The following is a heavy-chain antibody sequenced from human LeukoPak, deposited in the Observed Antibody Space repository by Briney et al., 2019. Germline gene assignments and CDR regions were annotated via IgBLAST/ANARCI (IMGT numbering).Heavy chain of an antibody. Sequence: RTGGSLRLSCAASGFTFDDYGMSWVRHAPGKGLEWVSGINWNGGSTGYADSVKGRFTISRDNAKNSLYLQMNSLRAEDTALYYCARESGQWLVGGDFDYWGQGTLVTVSS. CDR3: ARESGQWLVGGDFDY. CDR2: INWNGGST. CDR1: GFTFDDYG. J-gene: IGHJ4*02. V-gene: IGHV3-20*04. D-gene: IGHD6-19*01.